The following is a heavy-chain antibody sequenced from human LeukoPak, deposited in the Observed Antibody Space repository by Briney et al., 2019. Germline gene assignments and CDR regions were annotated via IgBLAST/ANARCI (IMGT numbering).Heavy chain of an antibody. V-gene: IGHV4-34*01. Sequence: SETLSLTCAVYGGSFSGYYWSWIRQPPGKGLEWIGEIHHSGSTNYSPSLKSRVTISVDTSKNQFSLKLSSVTAADTAVYYCTRAPRKAWFDPWGQGTLVTVSS. CDR2: IHHSGST. CDR3: TRAPRKAWFDP. CDR1: GGSFSGYY. J-gene: IGHJ5*02. D-gene: IGHD1-14*01.